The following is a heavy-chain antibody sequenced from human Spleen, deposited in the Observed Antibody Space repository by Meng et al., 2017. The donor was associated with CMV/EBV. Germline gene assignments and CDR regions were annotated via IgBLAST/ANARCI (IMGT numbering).Heavy chain of an antibody. CDR1: TGYY. V-gene: IGHV1-2*02. D-gene: IGHD2-2*01. CDR3: ARAERIYCSSATCYLDWFDP. CDR2: INPNSGGT. Sequence: TGYYMHWVRQAPGQGLEWMGWINPNSGGTNYAQKFQGRVTVTRDTSISTAYMELSRPRSDDTAVYYCARAERIYCSSATCYLDWFDPWGQGTLVTVSS. J-gene: IGHJ5*02.